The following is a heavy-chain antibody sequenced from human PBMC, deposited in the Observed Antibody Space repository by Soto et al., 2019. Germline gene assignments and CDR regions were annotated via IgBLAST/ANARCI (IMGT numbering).Heavy chain of an antibody. V-gene: IGHV1-46*03. CDR2: INPSGGST. J-gene: IGHJ3*02. D-gene: IGHD3-10*01. Sequence: QVQLVQSGAEVKKPGASVKVSCKASGYTFTSYYMHWVRQAPGQGLEWMGIINPSGGSTSYAQKFQGRVTMTRATYTSTVYMALSPRRSEDTAVYYCARANLWFGDGAFDIWGQGTMVTVSS. CDR1: GYTFTSYY. CDR3: ARANLWFGDGAFDI.